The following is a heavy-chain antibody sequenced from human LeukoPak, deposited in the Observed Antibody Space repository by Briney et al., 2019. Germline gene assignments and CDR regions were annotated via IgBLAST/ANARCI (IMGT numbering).Heavy chain of an antibody. CDR2: INHSGST. CDR1: GGSISSSNW. J-gene: IGHJ4*02. Sequence: SETLSLTCAVSGGSISSSNWWSWVRQPPGRGLEWIGEINHSGSTNYNPSLKSRVTISVDTSKNQFSLKLSSVTAADTAVYYCARGNGGIAARSFDYWGQGTLVTVSS. D-gene: IGHD6-6*01. CDR3: ARGNGGIAARSFDY. V-gene: IGHV4-4*02.